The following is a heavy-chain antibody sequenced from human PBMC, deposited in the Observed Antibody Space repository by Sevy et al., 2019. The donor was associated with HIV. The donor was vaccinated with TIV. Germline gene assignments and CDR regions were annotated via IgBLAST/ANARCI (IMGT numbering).Heavy chain of an antibody. V-gene: IGHV3-53*01. CDR2: IYIAGRT. D-gene: IGHD3-16*01. CDR3: VREDLVLGEDNYYGMDV. Sequence: GGSLRLSCTASGFDFPNAWMNWIRQVPGKGLEWVSIIYIAGRTYYADSVRGRFTISRDKAKNTLYLQMNSLRVEDTAVYYCVREDLVLGEDNYYGMDVWGQGTTVTVSS. CDR1: GFDFPNAW. J-gene: IGHJ6*02.